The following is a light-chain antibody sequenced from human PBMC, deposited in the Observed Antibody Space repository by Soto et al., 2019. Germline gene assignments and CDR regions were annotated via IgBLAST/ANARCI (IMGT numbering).Light chain of an antibody. CDR2: SNT. J-gene: IGLJ3*02. Sequence: QSVLTQPPSTSGTPGQRVTISCSGSSSNIGSNVLNWYQQLPGTAPKLLIYSNTQRPSGVPDRFSGSKSGTSASLAISGLQSEDESEYYCAAWDDRLNGPVFGGGTKLTVL. V-gene: IGLV1-44*01. CDR1: SSNIGSNV. CDR3: AAWDDRLNGPV.